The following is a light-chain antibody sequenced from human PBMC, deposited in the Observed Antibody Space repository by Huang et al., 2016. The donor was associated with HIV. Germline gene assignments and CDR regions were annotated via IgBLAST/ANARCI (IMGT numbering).Light chain of an antibody. J-gene: IGKJ1*01. Sequence: DIQVTQSPSTLSASVGDRVTITCRASQGIGTWLAWYQQKPGKAPKLLIYGASSLGSGVPSRFSGSGSGTAFTLTISSLQPEDFATYYCHQYNSHSRTFGQGTKVEIK. V-gene: IGKV1-5*03. CDR1: QGIGTW. CDR3: HQYNSHSRT. CDR2: GAS.